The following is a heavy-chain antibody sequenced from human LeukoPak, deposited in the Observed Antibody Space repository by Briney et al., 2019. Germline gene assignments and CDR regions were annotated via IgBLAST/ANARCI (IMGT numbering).Heavy chain of an antibody. CDR3: ARSMVRGVIHYYYGMDV. CDR2: VNWNGGST. J-gene: IGHJ6*02. V-gene: IGHV3-20*01. CDR1: GFTFDDYG. Sequence: GGSLRLSCAASGFTFDDYGMSWVRQAPGKGLEWVSGVNWNGGSTGYADSVKGRFTISRDNAKNSLYLQMNSLRAEDTASYHCARSMVRGVIHYYYGMDVWGQGTTVTVSS. D-gene: IGHD3-10*01.